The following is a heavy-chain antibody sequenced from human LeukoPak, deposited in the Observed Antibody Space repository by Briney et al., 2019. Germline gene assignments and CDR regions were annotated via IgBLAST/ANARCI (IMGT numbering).Heavy chain of an antibody. V-gene: IGHV4-39*01. J-gene: IGHJ4*02. CDR3: ARLSKTKRGGDY. CDR2: IYYSGST. Sequence: SETLSLTCTVSGGSISSSSYYWGWIRQPPGKGLEWIGSIYYSGSTYYNPSLKSRVTISVDTSKNQFSLKLSSVTAADTAVYYCARLSKTKRGGDYWGQGTLVTVSS. D-gene: IGHD1-1*01. CDR1: GGSISSSSYY.